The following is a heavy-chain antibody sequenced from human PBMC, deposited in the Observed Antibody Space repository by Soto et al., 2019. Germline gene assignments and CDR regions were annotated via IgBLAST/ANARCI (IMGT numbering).Heavy chain of an antibody. Sequence: QVQLVQSGAEVKKPGASVKVSCKATGYTFTSYDINWVRQATGQGLEWMGWMNPNSGNTGYAQKFQGRVTMTRNTSISTAYMELSSLTSEDTAVYYCARVRQQLSLNGFDPWGQGTLVTVSS. CDR2: MNPNSGNT. J-gene: IGHJ5*02. V-gene: IGHV1-8*01. CDR1: GYTFTSYD. D-gene: IGHD6-13*01. CDR3: ARVRQQLSLNGFDP.